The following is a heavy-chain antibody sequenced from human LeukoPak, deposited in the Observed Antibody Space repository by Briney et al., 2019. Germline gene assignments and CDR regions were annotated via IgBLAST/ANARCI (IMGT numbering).Heavy chain of an antibody. V-gene: IGHV3-23*01. Sequence: PGGSLRLSCAASGFTFSSYAMSWVRQAPGKGLEGVSGVSGSGRTTYFADSVKGRFTISRDNSKNTVYLQMDSLRAEDTAVYYCAKIQRRWFGGNDAFHTWGQGTMVTVSS. J-gene: IGHJ3*02. D-gene: IGHD3-10*01. CDR3: AKIQRRWFGGNDAFHT. CDR1: GFTFSSYA. CDR2: VSGSGRTT.